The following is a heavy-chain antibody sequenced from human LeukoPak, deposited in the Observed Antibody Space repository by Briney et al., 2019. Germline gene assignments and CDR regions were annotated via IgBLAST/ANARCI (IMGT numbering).Heavy chain of an antibody. Sequence: PSETLSLTCTVSGGSISSYYWSWIRQPAGKGLEWIGRIYTSGSTNYNPSLKSRVTMSVDTSKNQFSLKLSSVTAADTAVYYCARVGNLGYCSSTSCYDAFDIWGQGTMVTVSS. CDR1: GGSISSYY. V-gene: IGHV4-4*07. CDR2: IYTSGST. CDR3: ARVGNLGYCSSTSCYDAFDI. D-gene: IGHD2-2*01. J-gene: IGHJ3*02.